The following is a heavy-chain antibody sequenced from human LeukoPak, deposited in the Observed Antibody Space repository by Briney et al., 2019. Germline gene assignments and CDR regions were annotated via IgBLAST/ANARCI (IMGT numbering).Heavy chain of an antibody. CDR3: ARDQYDTWSRRGNFDS. V-gene: IGHV3-30-3*01. Sequence: GGSLRLSCAASGFIFGHYAVHWVRQAPGKGLEWVAVVRNDGGDKYYADSVKGRFIVSRDNSKNTLYLQMNSLRVEDTAVFYCARDQYDTWSRRGNFDSWGQGTLVIVSS. J-gene: IGHJ4*02. CDR1: GFIFGHYA. CDR2: VRNDGGDK. D-gene: IGHD3-3*01.